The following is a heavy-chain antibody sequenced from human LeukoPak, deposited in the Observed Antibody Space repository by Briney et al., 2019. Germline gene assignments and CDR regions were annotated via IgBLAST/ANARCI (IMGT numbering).Heavy chain of an antibody. Sequence: SETLSLTCAVYGGSFSGYYWSWIRQPPGKGLEWIGEINHSGSTNYNPSLKSRVTISVDTSKNQFSLKLSSVTAADTAVYYCARAGDRYSSSWYNWFDPWGQGTLVTVSS. CDR3: ARAGDRYSSSWYNWFDP. CDR1: GGSFSGYY. V-gene: IGHV4-34*01. D-gene: IGHD6-13*01. CDR2: INHSGST. J-gene: IGHJ5*02.